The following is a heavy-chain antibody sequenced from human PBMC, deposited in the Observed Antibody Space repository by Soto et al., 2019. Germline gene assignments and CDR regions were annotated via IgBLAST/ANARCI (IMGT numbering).Heavy chain of an antibody. V-gene: IGHV4-59*08. CDR1: GGSISSYY. CDR2: IYYSGST. CDR3: ARRYDSLFDI. J-gene: IGHJ3*02. Sequence: QVQLQESGPGLVKPSETLSLTCTVSGGSISSYYWSWIRQPPGKGLEWIGYIYYSGSTNYNPSLKSRVTISVDTSKNQFSLKLSSVTAADTAVYYCARRYDSLFDIWGQGTMVTVSS. D-gene: IGHD3-16*01.